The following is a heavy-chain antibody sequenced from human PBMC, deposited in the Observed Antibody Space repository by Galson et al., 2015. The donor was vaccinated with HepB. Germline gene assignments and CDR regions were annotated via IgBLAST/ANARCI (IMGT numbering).Heavy chain of an antibody. CDR3: ARVVLSGSYWYFDF. Sequence: SLRLSCAASGFTFSSFTMNWVHQAPGQRLEWVSYISTTGTNIFYVDSVKGRFAVSRDNAKNSLYLQMNSLRAEDTAIYYCARVVLSGSYWYFDFWGQGTLVTVSS. D-gene: IGHD1-26*01. J-gene: IGHJ4*02. CDR1: GFTFSSFT. V-gene: IGHV3-48*01. CDR2: ISTTGTNI.